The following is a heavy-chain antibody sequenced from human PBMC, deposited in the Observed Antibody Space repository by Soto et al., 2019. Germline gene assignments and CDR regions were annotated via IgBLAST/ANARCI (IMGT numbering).Heavy chain of an antibody. CDR1: GGSINSYY. D-gene: IGHD3-10*01. J-gene: IGHJ4*02. Sequence: PSETLSLTCTVSGGSINSYYWSWIRQPPGKGLEWIGFIYNSGGTNYNPSLKSRVTIPIDTSKNQFSLKLSSVTAADTAVYYCARDRWLGSPDYWGQGTLVTVSS. V-gene: IGHV4-59*01. CDR3: ARDRWLGSPDY. CDR2: IYNSGGT.